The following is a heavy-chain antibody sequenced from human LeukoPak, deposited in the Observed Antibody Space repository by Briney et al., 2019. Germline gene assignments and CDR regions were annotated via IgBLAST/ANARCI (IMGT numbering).Heavy chain of an antibody. J-gene: IGHJ4*02. D-gene: IGHD1-7*01. Sequence: SVKVSCKASGYTFTGYYMHWVRQAPGQGLEWMGWINPNSGGTNYAQKFQGRVTMTRDTSISTAYMELSRLRSDDTAVYYCARGVGTTAQDFDYWGQGTLVTVSS. CDR3: ARGVGTTAQDFDY. CDR2: INPNSGGT. V-gene: IGHV1-2*02. CDR1: GYTFTGYY.